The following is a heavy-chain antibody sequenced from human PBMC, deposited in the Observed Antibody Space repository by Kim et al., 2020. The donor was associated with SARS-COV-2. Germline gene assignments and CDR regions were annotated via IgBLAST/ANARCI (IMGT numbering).Heavy chain of an antibody. Sequence: ASVKVSCKASGYTFTSYGISWVRQAPGQGLEWMGWISAYNGNTNYAQKLQGRVTMTTDTSTSTAYMELRSLRSDDTAVYYCARLGRTWIQLWFPEYFDYWGQGTLVTVSS. V-gene: IGHV1-18*01. CDR2: ISAYNGNT. J-gene: IGHJ4*02. CDR1: GYTFTSYG. D-gene: IGHD5-18*01. CDR3: ARLGRTWIQLWFPEYFDY.